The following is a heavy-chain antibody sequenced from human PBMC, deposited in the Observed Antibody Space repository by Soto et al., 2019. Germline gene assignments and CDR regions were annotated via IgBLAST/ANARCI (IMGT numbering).Heavy chain of an antibody. D-gene: IGHD4-17*01. CDR3: ARDNQGYGDFDY. J-gene: IGHJ4*02. CDR1: GGSIGRGGYS. Sequence: PSETLALTCAVSGGSIGRGGYSWSWIRQPPGKGLEWIGYIYHSGSTYYNPSLKSRITMSVDTSKNQFSLKLSSVTAADTAVYYCARDNQGYGDFDYWGQGTLVTVSS. V-gene: IGHV4-30-2*05. CDR2: IYHSGST.